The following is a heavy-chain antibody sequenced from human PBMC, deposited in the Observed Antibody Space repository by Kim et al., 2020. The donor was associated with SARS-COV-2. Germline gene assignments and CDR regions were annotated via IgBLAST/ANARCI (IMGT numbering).Heavy chain of an antibody. V-gene: IGHV3-21*01. D-gene: IGHD6-13*01. CDR3: ARDSPYYIAAAGNNWYFDL. J-gene: IGHJ2*01. CDR2: ISSSSSYI. Sequence: GGSLRLSCAASGFTFSSYSMNWVRQAPGKGLEWVSSISSSSSYIYYADSVKGRFTISRDNAKNSLYLQMNSLRAEDTAVYYCARDSPYYIAAAGNNWYFDLWGRGTLGTVSS. CDR1: GFTFSSYS.